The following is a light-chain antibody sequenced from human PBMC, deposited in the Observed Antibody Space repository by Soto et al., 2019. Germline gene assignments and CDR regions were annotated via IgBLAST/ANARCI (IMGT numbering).Light chain of an antibody. V-gene: IGKV3D-15*01. J-gene: IGKJ5*01. CDR1: QSVSSN. CDR2: GIS. CDR3: QQYNNWPQIT. Sequence: EIVMTQSPATLSVPPGERATLSCRASQSVSSNFAWYQQRPGQAPRLLIYGISSRATGIPDRFSGSGSGTDFTLTISRLEPEDFAVYYCQQYNNWPQITFGQGTRLEIK.